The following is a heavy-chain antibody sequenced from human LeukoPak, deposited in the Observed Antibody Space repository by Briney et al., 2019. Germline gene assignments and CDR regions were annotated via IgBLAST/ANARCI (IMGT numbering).Heavy chain of an antibody. Sequence: SGGSLRLSCAASGFTFSSYGMHWVRQAPGKGLEWVAVISYDGSNKYYADSVKGRFTISRDNSKNTLYLQMNSLRAEDTAVYYCAKAHRWFGEFFDYWGQGTLVTVSS. CDR3: AKAHRWFGEFFDY. CDR1: GFTFSSYG. D-gene: IGHD3-10*01. CDR2: ISYDGSNK. V-gene: IGHV3-30*18. J-gene: IGHJ4*02.